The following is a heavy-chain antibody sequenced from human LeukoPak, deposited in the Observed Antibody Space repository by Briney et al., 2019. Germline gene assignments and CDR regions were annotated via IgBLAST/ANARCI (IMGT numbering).Heavy chain of an antibody. Sequence: SETLSLTCTVSGGSISSYYWSWIRQPPGKGLEWIGYIYYSGSTNYNPSLKSRVTISVDTSKNQFSLKLSSVTAADTAVYYCARHADGYNVDYWGQGTRVTVSS. J-gene: IGHJ4*02. V-gene: IGHV4-59*08. CDR2: IYYSGST. CDR3: ARHADGYNVDY. CDR1: GGSISSYY. D-gene: IGHD5-24*01.